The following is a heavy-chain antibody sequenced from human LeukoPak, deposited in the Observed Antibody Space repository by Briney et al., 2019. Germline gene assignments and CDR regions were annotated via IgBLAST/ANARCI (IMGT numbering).Heavy chain of an antibody. J-gene: IGHJ4*02. D-gene: IGHD6-13*01. CDR2: ISGSSSTI. CDR1: GFTFSSYS. CDR3: ARVVRSSWRILDH. Sequence: GGSLRLSCAASGFTFSSYSMNWVRQAPGKGLEWVSCISGSSSTIYYADSVKGRFTISRDNAKNSLYLQMNSLRDEDTAVYYCARVVRSSWRILDHWGQGTLVTVSS. V-gene: IGHV3-48*02.